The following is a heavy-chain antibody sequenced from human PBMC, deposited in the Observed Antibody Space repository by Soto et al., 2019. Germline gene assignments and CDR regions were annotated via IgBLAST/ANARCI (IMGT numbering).Heavy chain of an antibody. D-gene: IGHD5-12*01. J-gene: IGHJ4*02. CDR3: ARDRGYNYHDFDY. CDR1: GFSFSTYA. V-gene: IGHV3-33*01. Sequence: QVQLVESGGGVVQSGRSLRLSCAASGFSFSTYAMHWVRQAPGKGLEWVAVIWSDGTNKYYGDSVKGRFTISRDNSKNTLYLQMNSLRAEDTAVYYCARDRGYNYHDFDYWGQGTGVTVSS. CDR2: IWSDGTNK.